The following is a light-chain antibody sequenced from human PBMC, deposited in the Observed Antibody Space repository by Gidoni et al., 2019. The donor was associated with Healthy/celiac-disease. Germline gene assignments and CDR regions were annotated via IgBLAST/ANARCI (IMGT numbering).Light chain of an antibody. Sequence: QSALTQPPSASGSPGQSVTIACTGTSSDVGGYKYVTWYQQHPGKAPNLMIYEVSKRPSGVPDRFSGSKSGNTASLTVSGLQAEDEADYYCSSYAGSNNFGVFGGGTKLTVL. V-gene: IGLV2-8*01. CDR2: EVS. J-gene: IGLJ2*01. CDR3: SSYAGSNNFGV. CDR1: SSDVGGYKY.